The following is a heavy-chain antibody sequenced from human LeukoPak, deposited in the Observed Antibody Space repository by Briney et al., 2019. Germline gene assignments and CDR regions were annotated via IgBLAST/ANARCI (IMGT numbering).Heavy chain of an antibody. J-gene: IGHJ4*02. Sequence: GGSLRLSCAASGITFSKYAVHWVRQAPGKGLEWVSAISGSGGSTYYADSVKGRFTISRDNSKNTLYLQMNSLRAEDTAVYYCAKERTGGGYWGQGTLVTVSS. V-gene: IGHV3-23*01. CDR1: GITFSKYA. CDR3: AKERTGGGY. D-gene: IGHD1-14*01. CDR2: ISGSGGST.